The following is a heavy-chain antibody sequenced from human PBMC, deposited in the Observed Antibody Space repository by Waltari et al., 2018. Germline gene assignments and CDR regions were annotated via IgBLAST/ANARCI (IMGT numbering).Heavy chain of an antibody. V-gene: IGHV4-34*01. J-gene: IGHJ3*02. D-gene: IGHD2-21*01. Sequence: QVQLQQRGAGLLRPSETLSLTCAVDSGSLSGRWWSWIRTPPGKGLEWIGESTESGTTCYKPSRRSRAAISVDTSRSQFSLKLSFVTAADTGVYYCARHRHPGNSFDMWGQGTVTVSS. CDR1: SGSLSGRW. CDR3: ARHRHPGNSFDM. CDR2: STESGTT.